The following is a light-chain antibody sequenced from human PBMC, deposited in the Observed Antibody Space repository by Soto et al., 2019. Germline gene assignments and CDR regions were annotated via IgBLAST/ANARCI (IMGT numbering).Light chain of an antibody. CDR2: DAS. CDR3: QQYNIWPLWT. J-gene: IGKJ1*01. Sequence: EIVLTQSPATLSLSPGERATLSCRASQSVSNYLAWYQQKPGQAPRLLIYDASNRATDIPARFSGSGSGTDFTLTISSLEPEDFAVYFCQQYNIWPLWTFGQGTKVEIK. CDR1: QSVSNY. V-gene: IGKV3-11*01.